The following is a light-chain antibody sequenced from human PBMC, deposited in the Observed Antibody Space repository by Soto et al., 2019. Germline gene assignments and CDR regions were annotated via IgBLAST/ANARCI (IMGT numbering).Light chain of an antibody. V-gene: IGLV2-8*01. Sequence: HSALTQPPSASGSPGQSVTISCTGTSSDIGAYDYVSWYQQHPGKAPKLMIYEVSQRPSGVPDRFSGSKSGNTASLTVSGLQLEDEAEYYCLLTFRGPWVFGGGTKLTVL. CDR3: LLTFRGPWV. CDR1: SSDIGAYDY. J-gene: IGLJ3*02. CDR2: EVS.